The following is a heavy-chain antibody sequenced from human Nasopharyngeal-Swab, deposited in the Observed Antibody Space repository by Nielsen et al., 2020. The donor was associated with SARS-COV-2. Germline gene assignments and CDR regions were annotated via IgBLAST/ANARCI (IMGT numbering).Heavy chain of an antibody. Sequence: ASVKVSCKASGGTFSSYAISWVRQAPGQGLEWMGIINPSGGSTSYAQKFQGRVTMTRDTSTSTVYMELSSLRSEDTAVYYCARDLGIAVAGTDDYWGQGTLVTVSS. CDR2: INPSGGST. CDR3: ARDLGIAVAGTDDY. V-gene: IGHV1-46*01. CDR1: GGTFSSYA. J-gene: IGHJ4*02. D-gene: IGHD6-19*01.